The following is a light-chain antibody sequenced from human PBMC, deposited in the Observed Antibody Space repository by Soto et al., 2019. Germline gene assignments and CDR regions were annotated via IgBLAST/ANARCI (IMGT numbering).Light chain of an antibody. CDR2: GAS. CDR1: QSLSSNY. J-gene: IGKJ1*01. V-gene: IGKV3-20*01. Sequence: DIVSTQPPGTPSLSPGEEATLSCSASQSLSSNYLAWYQQKPGQAPRLLIYGASSRATGIPDRFSGSGSGTDFSLTISSLQSEDFAVYYCQQYDYWPRTFGQGTKVDIK. CDR3: QQYDYWPRT.